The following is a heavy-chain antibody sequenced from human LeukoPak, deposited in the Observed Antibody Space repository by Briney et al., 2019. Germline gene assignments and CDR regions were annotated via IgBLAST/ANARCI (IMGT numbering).Heavy chain of an antibody. Sequence: SETLSLTCTVSGGSISSYYWSWIRQPPGKGLEWIGYIYYSGSTNYNPSLKSRVTISVDTSKNQFSLKLSSVTAADTAVYYCAREGWFGELLSDYYYYMGVWGKGTTVTVSS. J-gene: IGHJ6*03. CDR3: AREGWFGELLSDYYYYMGV. V-gene: IGHV4-59*01. D-gene: IGHD3-10*01. CDR1: GGSISSYY. CDR2: IYYSGST.